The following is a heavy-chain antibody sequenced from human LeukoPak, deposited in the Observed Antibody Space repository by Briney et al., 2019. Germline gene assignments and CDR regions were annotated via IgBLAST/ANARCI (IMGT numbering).Heavy chain of an antibody. CDR1: AYSFTSYC. Sequence: GESLKISCKGSAYSFTSYCIGWVRHMPGKGLEWMGIIYPGDSDTRYSPYFQGQVTISADKSISTAYLQWSSLKASDNAMYYWVRIGGGSIVVVPATTLFDYWGQGTLVTVSS. CDR2: IYPGDSDT. D-gene: IGHD2-2*01. CDR3: VRIGGGSIVVVPATTLFDY. J-gene: IGHJ4*02. V-gene: IGHV5-51*01.